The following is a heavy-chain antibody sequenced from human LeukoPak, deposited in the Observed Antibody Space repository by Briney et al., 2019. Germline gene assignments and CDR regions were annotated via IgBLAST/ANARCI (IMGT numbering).Heavy chain of an antibody. CDR1: GYTFTGYG. CDR3: ARGMYYDILTGYYKAEDWFDP. J-gene: IGHJ5*02. Sequence: ASVKVSCKASGYTFTGYGISWVRQAPGQGVEWMGWISAYNGNTNYAQKLQGRVTMTTDTSTSTAYMELRSLRSDDTAVYYCARGMYYDILTGYYKAEDWFDPWGQGTLVTVSS. CDR2: ISAYNGNT. V-gene: IGHV1-18*01. D-gene: IGHD3-9*01.